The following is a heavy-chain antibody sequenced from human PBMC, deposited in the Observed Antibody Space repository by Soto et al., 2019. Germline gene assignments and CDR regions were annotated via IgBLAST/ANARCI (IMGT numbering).Heavy chain of an antibody. D-gene: IGHD3-3*01. CDR3: ARVLYDFWSGYSGVDV. J-gene: IGHJ6*01. CDR1: GDSVSSNSAA. V-gene: IGHV6-1*01. CDR2: TYYRSKWYN. Sequence: SQTLSLTCAISGDSVSSNSAAWNWIRQSPSRGLEWLGRTYYRSKWYNDYAVSVKSRITINPDTSKNQFFLQLNSVTPEDTAVYYCARVLYDFWSGYSGVDVWGQGTTVTVSS.